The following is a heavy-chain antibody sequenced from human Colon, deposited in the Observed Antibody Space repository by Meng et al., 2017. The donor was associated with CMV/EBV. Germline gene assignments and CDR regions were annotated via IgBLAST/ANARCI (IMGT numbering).Heavy chain of an antibody. Sequence: GGPLRPSFAALGFTFVDYGMHWFRQAPGKGLEWVSGISWNSGSIGYADSVKGRFTISRDNAKNSLYLQMNSLRAEDTALYYCTKDPHSCGGDCYSFDYWGQGTLVTVSS. CDR3: TKDPHSCGGDCYSFDY. CDR2: ISWNSGSI. V-gene: IGHV3-9*01. J-gene: IGHJ4*02. CDR1: GFTFVDYG. D-gene: IGHD2-21*01.